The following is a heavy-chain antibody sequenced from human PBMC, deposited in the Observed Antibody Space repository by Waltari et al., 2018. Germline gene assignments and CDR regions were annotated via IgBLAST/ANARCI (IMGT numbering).Heavy chain of an antibody. J-gene: IGHJ6*02. CDR2: ITGTSRTK. CDR1: GFNIDDYS. Sequence: EIQLVQSGGGLVQPGGSLRLSCAASGFNIDDYSLNWVRQAPGKWLEGVSYITGTSRTKFYADSVRGRFTISRDNAKNSLYLQMNSLRADDTAVYFCARPVRISGNYGLDVWGQGTTVIVSS. CDR3: ARPVRISGNYGLDV. V-gene: IGHV3-48*01.